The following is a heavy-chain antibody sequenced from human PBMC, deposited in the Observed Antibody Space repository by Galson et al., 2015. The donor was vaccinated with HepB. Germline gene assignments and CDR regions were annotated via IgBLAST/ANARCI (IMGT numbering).Heavy chain of an antibody. CDR3: ARARYSSSPPDY. CDR2: ISAYNDNI. D-gene: IGHD3-22*01. Sequence: SVKVSCKASGYTFTNYGITWVRQAPGQGLEWMGWISAYNDNINYAQKFQGRVTMTTDTSTGTAYMELRSLRSDDTAVYYCARARYSSSPPDYWGQGTLVTVSS. J-gene: IGHJ4*02. CDR1: GYTFTNYG. V-gene: IGHV1-18*01.